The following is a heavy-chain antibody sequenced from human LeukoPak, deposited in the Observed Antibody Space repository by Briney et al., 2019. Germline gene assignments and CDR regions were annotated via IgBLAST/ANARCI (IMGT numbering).Heavy chain of an antibody. CDR1: GNSLSETS. D-gene: IGHD7-27*01. CDR3: ARAEKPNWGNYYYYCMDV. V-gene: IGHV1-18*01. Sequence: ASVKVSCQVSGNSLSETSIHWVRQAPGQGLEWMGWISAYNGNTNFAQKLQDRVTMTTDTSTSTAYMELRSLRSDDTAVYYCARAEKPNWGNYYYYCMDVWGRGTTVTVSS. CDR2: ISAYNGNT. J-gene: IGHJ6*03.